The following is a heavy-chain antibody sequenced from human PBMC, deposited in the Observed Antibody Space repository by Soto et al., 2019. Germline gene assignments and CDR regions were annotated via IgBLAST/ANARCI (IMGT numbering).Heavy chain of an antibody. CDR2: IYYSGST. D-gene: IGHD4-17*01. V-gene: IGHV4-59*01. CDR3: ARRYGYAFDI. Sequence: QVQLQESGPGLVKPSETLSLTCTVSGGSISSYYWSWIRQPPGKGLEWIGYIYYSGSTNYNPSLKSRVTISVDTSKNQFSLKLSPVTAADTAVYYCARRYGYAFDIWGQGTMVTVSS. J-gene: IGHJ3*02. CDR1: GGSISSYY.